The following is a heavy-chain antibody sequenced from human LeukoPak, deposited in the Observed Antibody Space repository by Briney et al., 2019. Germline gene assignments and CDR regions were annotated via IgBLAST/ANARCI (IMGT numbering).Heavy chain of an antibody. CDR3: ARPLRYQLLFGAFDI. CDR2: INHSGST. CDR1: GGSFSGYY. D-gene: IGHD2-2*01. J-gene: IGHJ3*02. V-gene: IGHV4-34*01. Sequence: SETLSLTCAVYGGSFSGYYWSWIRQPPGKGLEWIGEINHSGSTNYNPSLKSRVTISVDTSKNQFSLKLSSVTAADTAVYYCARPLRYQLLFGAFDIWGQGTMVTVSS.